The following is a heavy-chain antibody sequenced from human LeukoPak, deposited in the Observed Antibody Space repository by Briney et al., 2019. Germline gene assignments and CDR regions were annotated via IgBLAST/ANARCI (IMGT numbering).Heavy chain of an antibody. CDR1: GGTFISYA. D-gene: IGHD5-24*01. V-gene: IGHV1-69*04. CDR3: AREDGYKTGSY. CDR2: IIPILGIA. Sequence: ASVKVSCKASGGTFISYAISWVRQAPGQGLEWMGRIIPILGIANYAQKFQGRVTITADKSTSTAYMELSSLRSEDTAVYYCAREDGYKTGSYWGQGTLVTVSS. J-gene: IGHJ4*02.